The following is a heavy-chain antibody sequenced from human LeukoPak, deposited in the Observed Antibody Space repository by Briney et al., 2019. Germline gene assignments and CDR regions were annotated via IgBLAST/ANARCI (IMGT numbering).Heavy chain of an antibody. CDR3: ARDPGGLVAAGTRFNWFDP. Sequence: ASVKVSCKASRYTFTDYYIHWVRQAPGQGLEWMGWINPNNGGTSYAQKFQGRVTMTRDTSIGTAYMELSRLTFDDTAIYYCARDPGGLVAAGTRFNWFDPWGQGPLVTVSS. CDR2: INPNNGGT. J-gene: IGHJ5*02. V-gene: IGHV1-2*02. D-gene: IGHD6-13*01. CDR1: RYTFTDYY.